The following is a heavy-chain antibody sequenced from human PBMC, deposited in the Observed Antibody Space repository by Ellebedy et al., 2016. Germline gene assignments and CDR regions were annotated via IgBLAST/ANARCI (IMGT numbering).Heavy chain of an antibody. D-gene: IGHD2-2*03. Sequence: GESLKISXAASGFTFSSYGMHWVRQAPGKGLEWVAVISYDGTKKYYADSVKGRFTISRDNAKNTLYLQMNSLRAEDTAVYYCAREWMRGMDVWGQGTTVTVSS. CDR3: AREWMRGMDV. CDR1: GFTFSSYG. CDR2: ISYDGTKK. J-gene: IGHJ6*02. V-gene: IGHV3-30*03.